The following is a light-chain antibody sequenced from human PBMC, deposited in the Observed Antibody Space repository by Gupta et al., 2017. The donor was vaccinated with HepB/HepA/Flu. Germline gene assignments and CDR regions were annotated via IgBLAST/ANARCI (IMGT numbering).Light chain of an antibody. J-gene: IGLJ3*02. CDR3: QSADSSGSYWV. Sequence: SSDLPQPPSVSVSPAQTARLPCPGDGRPKKYAYWYQQKPGQAPVLVIYKESGRPSGIPERFSGSSSGTTVTLTISGVQAEDEADYYCQSADSSGSYWVFGGGTKLTVL. V-gene: IGLV3-25*03. CDR2: KES. CDR1: GRPKKY.